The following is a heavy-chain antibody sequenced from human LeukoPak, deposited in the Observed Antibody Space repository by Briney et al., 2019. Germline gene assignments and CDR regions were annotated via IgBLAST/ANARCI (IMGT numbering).Heavy chain of an antibody. CDR1: AFTFSSYW. J-gene: IGHJ4*02. V-gene: IGHV3-7*01. CDR3: ARDRSSSGYYYFDY. CDR2: IKEDGSEI. Sequence: GGSLRLSCEASAFTFSSYWMSWVRQAPGKGLEWVANIKEDGSEINYVDSVKGRFTISRDNAKNSLFLQMNSLRVEDTAVFYCARDRSSSGYYYFDYWGQGTLVTVSS. D-gene: IGHD3-22*01.